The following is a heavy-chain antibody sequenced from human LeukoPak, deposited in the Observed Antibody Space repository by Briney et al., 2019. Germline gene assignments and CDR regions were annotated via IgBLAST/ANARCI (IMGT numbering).Heavy chain of an antibody. V-gene: IGHV3-23*01. Sequence: GGSLRLSCAASGFTFSSYAMSWVRQAPGKGLEWVSAICGSGGSTYYADSVKGRFTISRDNSKNTLYLQMNSLRAEDTAVYYCAKEPGMYYDILTGYLALYYFDYWGQGTLVTVSS. D-gene: IGHD3-9*01. CDR3: AKEPGMYYDILTGYLALYYFDY. CDR1: GFTFSSYA. CDR2: ICGSGGST. J-gene: IGHJ4*02.